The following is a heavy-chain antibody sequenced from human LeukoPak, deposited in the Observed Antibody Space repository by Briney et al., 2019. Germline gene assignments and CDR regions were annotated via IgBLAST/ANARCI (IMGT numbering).Heavy chain of an antibody. D-gene: IGHD3-22*01. J-gene: IGHJ3*02. V-gene: IGHV4-30-2*01. CDR3: ARDGYYYDSSGYNHDAFDI. CDR1: GGXISSGGYS. Sequence: PSQTLSLTCAVSGGXISSGGYSWSWIRQPPGKGLEWIGYIYHSGSTYYNPSLKSRVTISVDRSKNQFSLKLSSVTAADTAVYYCARDGYYYDSSGYNHDAFDIWGQGTMVTVSS. CDR2: IYHSGST.